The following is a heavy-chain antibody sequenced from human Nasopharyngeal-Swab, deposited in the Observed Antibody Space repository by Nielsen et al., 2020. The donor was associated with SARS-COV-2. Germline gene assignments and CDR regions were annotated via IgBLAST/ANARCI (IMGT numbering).Heavy chain of an antibody. Sequence: GGSLRLSCKASGYFFNTYWIGWVRQMPGKGLEWMGIIFPDDSDTRYSPSFQGQVTISVDASTTTAYLQWSSLKALDTAMYYCARTEYGSGTNFDYWGQGTLVTVSS. CDR3: ARTEYGSGTNFDY. CDR2: IFPDDSDT. CDR1: GYFFNTYW. J-gene: IGHJ4*02. D-gene: IGHD3-10*01. V-gene: IGHV5-51*01.